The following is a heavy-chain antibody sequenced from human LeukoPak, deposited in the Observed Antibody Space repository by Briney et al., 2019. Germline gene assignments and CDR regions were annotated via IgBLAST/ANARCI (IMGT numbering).Heavy chain of an antibody. CDR2: IYYSGST. D-gene: IGHD3-22*01. Sequence: PWETLTLTCTVSGSSISSYYWSWIRQPPGKGLEWIGYIYYSGSTNYNPSLKSRVTISVDTSKNQFSLKLPSVTAADTAVYYCARGGSGYSFDYWGQGTLVTVSS. CDR1: GSSISSYY. J-gene: IGHJ4*02. V-gene: IGHV4-59*01. CDR3: ARGGSGYSFDY.